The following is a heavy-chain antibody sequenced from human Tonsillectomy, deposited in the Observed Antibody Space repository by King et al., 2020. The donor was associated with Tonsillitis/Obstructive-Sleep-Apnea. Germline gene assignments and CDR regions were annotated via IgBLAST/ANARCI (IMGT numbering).Heavy chain of an antibody. CDR1: GFTFSSYA. Sequence: VQLVESGGGVVQPGRSLRLSCAASGFTFSSYAMHWVRQAPGKGLEWVAVISYDGSNKYYADSVKGRFTISRDNSKNTLYLQMNSLRAEDTAVYYCARAVIVVVITDRYFDLWGRGTLVTVSS. D-gene: IGHD3-22*01. J-gene: IGHJ2*01. V-gene: IGHV3-30*04. CDR3: ARAVIVVVITDRYFDL. CDR2: ISYDGSNK.